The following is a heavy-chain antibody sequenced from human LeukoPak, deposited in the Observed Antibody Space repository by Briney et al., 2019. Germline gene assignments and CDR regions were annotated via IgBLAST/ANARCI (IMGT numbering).Heavy chain of an antibody. CDR2: INLSGST. V-gene: IGHV4-34*01. D-gene: IGHD2-15*01. Sequence: PSETLSLTCAVYGGSFSGYYWSWIRQPPGKGQEWIGEINLSGSTNYNPSLTSRVTISLDTSPNSFSLKLSSVTAADTAVYYCARSVMSACQAIGCFYPWGQRTLWTVSS. J-gene: IGHJ5*02. CDR1: GGSFSGYY. CDR3: ARSVMSACQAIGCFYP.